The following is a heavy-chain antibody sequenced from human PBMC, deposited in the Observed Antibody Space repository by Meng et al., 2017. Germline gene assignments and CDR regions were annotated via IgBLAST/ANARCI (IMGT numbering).Heavy chain of an antibody. CDR2: INPKSGDT. Sequence: VQLVLLIDEVYKPGASATACRKPSRSTVPAYYLHWVRRAPGQWLEWMGRINPKSGDTHYAQKFQARVTMTGDTSISTAYMELSGLRSDDTAMYYGARDEDISAAGKLFGDYWGQGTLVTVSS. V-gene: IGHV1-2*06. J-gene: IGHJ4*02. D-gene: IGHD6-25*01. CDR1: RSTVPAYY. CDR3: ARDEDISAAGKLFGDY.